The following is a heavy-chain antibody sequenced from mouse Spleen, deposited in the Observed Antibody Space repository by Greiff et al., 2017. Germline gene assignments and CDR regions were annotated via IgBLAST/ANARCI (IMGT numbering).Heavy chain of an antibody. J-gene: IGHJ4*01. D-gene: IGHD1-1*02. CDR1: GYTFTSYW. CDR3: ARDYAYFYYAMDY. V-gene: IGHV1-50*01. Sequence: QVQLQQPGAELVKPGASVKLSCKASGYTFTSYWMQWVKQRPGQGLEWIGEIDPSDSYTNYNQKFKGKATLTVDTSSSTAYMQLSSLTSEDSAVYYCARDYAYFYYAMDYWGQGTSVTVSS. CDR2: IDPSDSYT.